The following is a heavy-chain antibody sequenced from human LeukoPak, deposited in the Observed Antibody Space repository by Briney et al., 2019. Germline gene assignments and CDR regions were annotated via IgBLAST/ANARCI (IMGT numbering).Heavy chain of an antibody. CDR2: MHYSGST. D-gene: IGHD1-26*01. J-gene: IGHJ4*02. CDR3: TRDIRMVGAIHYFDY. Sequence: SSETLSLSCTVSGGSVSSYYRSWLRQTPGKGLEWIANMHYSGSTHYNPSLKSRVTMSVDTSKNQFSLKLSSVTAADTAVYYCTRDIRMVGAIHYFDYWGQGALVTVSS. CDR1: GGSVSSYY. V-gene: IGHV4-59*02.